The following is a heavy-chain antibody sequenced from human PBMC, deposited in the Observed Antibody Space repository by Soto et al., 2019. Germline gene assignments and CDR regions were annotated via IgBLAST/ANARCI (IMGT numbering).Heavy chain of an antibody. D-gene: IGHD4-17*01. Sequence: QAQLEQSRAEAKKPGASVNVSSKASGYPFSSYSISWVRQAPGQGLEWMGWISAYNRNTNSAQKITGRVTKTTVTYSMSVSMELERLTSDGTSVHWCVRAVYGGNSRSSCRDLWGRGTGVT. V-gene: IGHV1-18*01. CDR3: VRAVYGGNSRSSCRDL. J-gene: IGHJ2*01. CDR2: ISAYNRNT. CDR1: GYPFSSYS.